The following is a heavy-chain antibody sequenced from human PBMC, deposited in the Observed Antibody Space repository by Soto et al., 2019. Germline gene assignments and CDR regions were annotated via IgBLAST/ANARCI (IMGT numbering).Heavy chain of an antibody. CDR1: GGTFSSYA. D-gene: IGHD3-3*01. J-gene: IGHJ6*02. Sequence: QVQLVQSGAEVKKPGSSVKVSCKASGGTFSSYAISWVRQAPGQGLEWMGGIIPIFGTANYAQKFQGRVTITADASTSTAYMELSSLRSEDTAVYYCARSTIFGVVITNYYYYGMDVWGQGTTVTVSS. V-gene: IGHV1-69*01. CDR2: IIPIFGTA. CDR3: ARSTIFGVVITNYYYYGMDV.